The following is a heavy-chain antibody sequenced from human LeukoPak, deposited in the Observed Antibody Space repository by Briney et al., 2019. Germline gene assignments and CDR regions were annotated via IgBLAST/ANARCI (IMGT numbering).Heavy chain of an antibody. Sequence: SVKVSCKASGGTFSSYAISGVRQAPGQGLEGMGGIIPIFGTANYAQKFQGRVTITADESTSTADMELSSMRSEDTGVYYCGRTAGDYGDYVYYYGMDLWGQGTTVPVSS. J-gene: IGHJ6*02. D-gene: IGHD4-17*01. V-gene: IGHV1-69*13. CDR3: GRTAGDYGDYVYYYGMDL. CDR1: GGTFSSYA. CDR2: IIPIFGTA.